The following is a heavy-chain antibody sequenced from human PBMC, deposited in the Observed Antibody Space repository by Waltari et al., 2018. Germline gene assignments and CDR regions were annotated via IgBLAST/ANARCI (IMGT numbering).Heavy chain of an antibody. CDR2: IYYSGST. CDR1: GGSIISSSYD. J-gene: IGHJ2*01. Sequence: QLQLQESCPGLVQPSETLSLPCTVPGGSIISSSYDWSWTRQPPGKGLEWIGNIYYSGSTYYNPSLKSRVTISVDTSKNQFSLKLSSVTAADTAVYYCARVVTRHWYFDLWGRGTLVTVSS. D-gene: IGHD2-15*01. V-gene: IGHV4-39*01. CDR3: ARVVTRHWYFDL.